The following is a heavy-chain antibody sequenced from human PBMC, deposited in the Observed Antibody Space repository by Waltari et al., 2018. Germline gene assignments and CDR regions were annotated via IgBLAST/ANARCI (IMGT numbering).Heavy chain of an antibody. D-gene: IGHD3-22*01. CDR1: GGSFSGYY. Sequence: QVQLQQWGAGLLKPSETLSLTCAVYGGSFSGYYWSWIRQPPGKGLEWIGEINHSGSTNYNPSLKSRVTISVDTSKNQFSLKLSSVTAADTAVYYCAGDDSSGLRDAFDIWGQGTMVTVSS. CDR2: INHSGST. J-gene: IGHJ3*02. V-gene: IGHV4-34*01. CDR3: AGDDSSGLRDAFDI.